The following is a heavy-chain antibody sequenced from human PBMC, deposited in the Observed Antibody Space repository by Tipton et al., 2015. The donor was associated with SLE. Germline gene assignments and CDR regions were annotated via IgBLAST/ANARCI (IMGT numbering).Heavy chain of an antibody. CDR2: ISGSGGST. Sequence: SLRLSCAASGFTFSSYAMSWVRQAPGKGLEWVSAISGSGGSTYYADSVKGRFTISRDNSKNTLYLQMNSLRAEDTAVYYCAIIPYCSGGSCLDAFDIWGQGTMVTVSS. CDR3: AIIPYCSGGSCLDAFDI. J-gene: IGHJ3*02. D-gene: IGHD2-15*01. CDR1: GFTFSSYA. V-gene: IGHV3-23*01.